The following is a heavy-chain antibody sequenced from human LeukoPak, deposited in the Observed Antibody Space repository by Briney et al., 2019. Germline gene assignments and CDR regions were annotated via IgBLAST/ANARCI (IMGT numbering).Heavy chain of an antibody. CDR3: ASRIVVAGSNYFDY. V-gene: IGHV3-23*01. Sequence: PGGSLRLSCAASGFTFSSYAMSWVRQAPGKGLEWVSAISGSGGSTYYADSVKGRFTISRDNSKNTLYLQMNSLRAEDTAVYYCASRIVVAGSNYFDYWGQGTLVTVSS. CDR1: GFTFSSYA. J-gene: IGHJ4*02. D-gene: IGHD6-19*01. CDR2: ISGSGGST.